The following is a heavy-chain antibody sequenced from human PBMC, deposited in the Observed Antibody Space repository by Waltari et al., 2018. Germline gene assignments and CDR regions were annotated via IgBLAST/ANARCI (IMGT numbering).Heavy chain of an antibody. D-gene: IGHD6-13*01. CDR2: TYDRSKWYN. Sequence: QVQLQQSGPGLVKHSQTVALTCAISGHSVSSHSAAWQWLRQSPSRGLEWLGRTYDRSKWYNDDAVSVKSRITINPDTSKNQFSLQLNSVTPEDTAVYYCARASGIAAAGWFDPWGQGTLVTVSS. V-gene: IGHV6-1*01. CDR3: ARASGIAAAGWFDP. J-gene: IGHJ5*02. CDR1: GHSVSSHSAA.